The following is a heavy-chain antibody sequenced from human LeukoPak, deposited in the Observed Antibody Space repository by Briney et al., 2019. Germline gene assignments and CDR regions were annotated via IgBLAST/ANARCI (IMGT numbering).Heavy chain of an antibody. CDR3: VRKTATEEVYFDN. J-gene: IGHJ4*02. V-gene: IGHV3-74*01. CDR1: GLTFSSYW. CDR2: MSTDGYYT. Sequence: PGGSLRLSCAASGLTFSSYWMHWVRQAPGKGLVWVSRMSTDGYYTTYADSVKGRFTISRDNAKNSLYLQMNSLRPEDTAKYFCVRKTATEEVYFDNWGQGTPVTVSS.